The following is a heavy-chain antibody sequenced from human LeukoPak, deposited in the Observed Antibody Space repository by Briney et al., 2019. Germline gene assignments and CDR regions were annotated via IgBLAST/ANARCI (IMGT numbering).Heavy chain of an antibody. J-gene: IGHJ4*02. CDR2: INYDGRNK. Sequence: SGGSLRLSCAASGFTFSNYAMHWVRQAPGKGLEWVAAINYDGRNKDLADSVKGRFTISRDNSKNTLYLQMNSLRAEDTAVYYFATRIFDGSGSYALGYWGQGTLVTVSS. D-gene: IGHD3-10*01. V-gene: IGHV3-33*01. CDR3: ATRIFDGSGSYALGY. CDR1: GFTFSNYA.